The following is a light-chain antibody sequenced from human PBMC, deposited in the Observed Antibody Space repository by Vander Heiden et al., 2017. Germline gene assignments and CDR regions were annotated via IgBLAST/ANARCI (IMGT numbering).Light chain of an antibody. CDR3: QQYYSTPT. CDR2: WAS. J-gene: IGKJ4*01. CDR1: QSVLYSSNNKNY. V-gene: IGKV4-1*01. Sequence: DIVMTQSPASLAVSLGERATINCQSSQSVLYSSNNKNYLAWYQQKPGQPPKLLIYWASTREAGVPDRFSGSGSGTDFTLTISSLQAEDVAVYYCQQYYSTPTFGGGTKVEIK.